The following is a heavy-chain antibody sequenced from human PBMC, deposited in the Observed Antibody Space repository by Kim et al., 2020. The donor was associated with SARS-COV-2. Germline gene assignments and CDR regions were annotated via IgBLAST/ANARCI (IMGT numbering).Heavy chain of an antibody. V-gene: IGHV3-30-3*01. CDR1: GFTFSDYA. J-gene: IGHJ3*02. D-gene: IGHD3-22*01. Sequence: GGSLRLSCAASGFTFSDYAMHWVRQAPGKGLEWVAVISYDGSNKYYADSVEGRFTISRDNSQNTLYLQMNSLSAEDTAVYYCAREIGRIVVDDPFDIWGQGTMVTVSS. CDR2: ISYDGSNK. CDR3: AREIGRIVVDDPFDI.